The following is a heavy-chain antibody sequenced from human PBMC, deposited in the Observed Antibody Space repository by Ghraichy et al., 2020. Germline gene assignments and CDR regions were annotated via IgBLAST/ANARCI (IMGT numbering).Heavy chain of an antibody. CDR2: VSTYNGYT. CDR1: GYTFTNYG. Sequence: ASVKVSCKASGYTFTNYGISWVRQAPGQGLEWMGWVSTYNGYTNYVQKLQGRLSMTTDTSTSTAYMELRSLRSDDTAVYYCARDRNYYDSRGYYGGWFDPWGQGTLVTVSS. D-gene: IGHD3-22*01. J-gene: IGHJ5*02. V-gene: IGHV1-18*04. CDR3: ARDRNYYDSRGYYGGWFDP.